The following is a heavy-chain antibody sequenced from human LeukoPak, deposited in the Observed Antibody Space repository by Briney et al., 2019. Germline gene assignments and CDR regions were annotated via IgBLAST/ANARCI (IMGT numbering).Heavy chain of an antibody. D-gene: IGHD4-11*01. J-gene: IGHJ4*02. CDR1: GFTFSSYA. CDR2: ISGSSGGT. V-gene: IGHV3-23*01. Sequence: PGGSLRLSCAASGFTFSSYAMSWVRQAPGKGLEWVSGISGSSGGTYYAESVKGRFIISRDSSQSTLYLQMHSLKVEDTAIYYCARRRLQIDYWGQGTLVTVSS. CDR3: ARRRLQIDY.